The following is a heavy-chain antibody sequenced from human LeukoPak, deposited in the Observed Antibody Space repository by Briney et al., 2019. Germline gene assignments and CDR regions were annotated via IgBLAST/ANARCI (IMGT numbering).Heavy chain of an antibody. D-gene: IGHD6-13*01. V-gene: IGHV3-23*01. CDR1: GFTFSSYA. J-gene: IGHJ5*02. CDR2: ISGSGGST. Sequence: SGGSLRLSCAASGFTFSSYAMGWVRQAPGKGLEWVSAISGSGGSTHYADSVKGRFTISRDNSKNTLYLQMNSLRAEGTAVYYCAKDQVIAAAGTRWFDPWGQGTLVTVSS. CDR3: AKDQVIAAAGTRWFDP.